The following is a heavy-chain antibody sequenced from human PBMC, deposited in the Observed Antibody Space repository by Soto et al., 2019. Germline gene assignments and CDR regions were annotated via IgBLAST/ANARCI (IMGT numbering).Heavy chain of an antibody. CDR1: GFTFTDYW. V-gene: IGHV3-74*01. J-gene: IGHJ4*02. Sequence: GGSLRLSCAASGFTFTDYWTHWVRQAPGKGLVWVSRINSDGSRTSYADSVTGRFTISRDNAKNTLYLQMNSLRVEDTALYYCARETYRGFYFDYWGQGTMVTVYS. CDR3: ARETYRGFYFDY. CDR2: INSDGSRT. D-gene: IGHD4-4*01.